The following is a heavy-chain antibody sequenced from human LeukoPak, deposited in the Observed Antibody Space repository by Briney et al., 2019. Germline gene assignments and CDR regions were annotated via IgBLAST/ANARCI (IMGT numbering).Heavy chain of an antibody. CDR3: ARRGYTSGWYYFDY. V-gene: IGHV4-39*01. J-gene: IGHJ4*02. D-gene: IGHD6-19*01. Sequence: SETLSLTCTVSGDSISSSDYYWGWIRQPPGKGLGWIGTISYSGSTYYNPSLQSRVTIPVDTSKNQFSLKLSSVTAADTAVYYCARRGYTSGWYYFDYWGQGTLVTVSS. CDR1: GDSISSSDYY. CDR2: ISYSGST.